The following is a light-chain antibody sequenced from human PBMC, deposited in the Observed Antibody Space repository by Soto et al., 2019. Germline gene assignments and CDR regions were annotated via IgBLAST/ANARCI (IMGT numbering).Light chain of an antibody. CDR3: HQYVDSPHT. J-gene: IGKJ2*01. CDR2: DAS. CDR1: RSLSISY. Sequence: EIVLTQSPATLSLSPGERATLSCGASRSLSISYFAWYQQKPGLAPRLLLYDASSRAAGIPDRFSGSGSGTDFTLTISRLESEDFAVYYCHQYVDSPHTFGQGTRLEIK. V-gene: IGKV3D-20*01.